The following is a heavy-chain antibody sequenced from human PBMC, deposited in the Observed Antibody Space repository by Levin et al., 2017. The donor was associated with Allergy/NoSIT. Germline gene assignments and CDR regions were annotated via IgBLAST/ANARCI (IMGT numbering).Heavy chain of an antibody. CDR2: IYWDDDK. CDR1: GFSLSTSGES. CDR3: AHRVKRNNGAAFDI. D-gene: IGHD1-14*01. Sequence: NGSGPTLVKPTQTLTLTCTFSGFSLSTSGESVGWIRQPPGKALEWLALIYWDDDKRYSPSLRSRLTITKDTSKNQVVLTMTNMDPVDTATYYCAHRVKRNNGAAFDIWGQGTMVTVSS. V-gene: IGHV2-5*02. J-gene: IGHJ3*02.